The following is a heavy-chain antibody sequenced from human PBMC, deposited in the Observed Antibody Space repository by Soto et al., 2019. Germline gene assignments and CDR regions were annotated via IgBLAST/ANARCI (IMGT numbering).Heavy chain of an antibody. CDR1: GFTFSSYG. Sequence: PGGSLRLSCAASGFTFSSYGMHWVRQAPGKGLEWVAVIWYDGSNKYYADSVKGRFTISRDNSKNTLYLQMNSLRAEDTAVYYCARDYDYGVSYYFDYWGQGTLVTVSS. CDR2: IWYDGSNK. J-gene: IGHJ4*02. V-gene: IGHV3-33*01. CDR3: ARDYDYGVSYYFDY. D-gene: IGHD4-17*01.